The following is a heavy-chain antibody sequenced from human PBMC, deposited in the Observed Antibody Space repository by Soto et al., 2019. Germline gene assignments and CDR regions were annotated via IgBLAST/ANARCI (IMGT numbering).Heavy chain of an antibody. CDR1: GYTFTGYY. J-gene: IGHJ4*02. CDR2: INPYNGNT. V-gene: IGHV1-2*02. Sequence: ASVKVSCKASGYTFTGYYMHWVRQAPGQGLEWMAWINPYNGNTKYAEKFLGRVTVTTDTSTATAYMEVRSLTSDDTAVFYCARVGVGLAAPRVWPYWGQGTPVTVSS. D-gene: IGHD6-13*01. CDR3: ARVGVGLAAPRVWPY.